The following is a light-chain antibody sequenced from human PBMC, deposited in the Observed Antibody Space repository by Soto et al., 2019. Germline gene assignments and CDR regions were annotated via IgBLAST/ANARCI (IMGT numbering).Light chain of an antibody. CDR3: GTWDNGLTSVT. CDR2: DIH. J-gene: IGLJ7*01. V-gene: IGLV1-51*01. CDR1: TSNIGTYY. Sequence: QSVLTQPPSVSAASGQKVSISCSGSTSNIGTYYVSWYQHVPGTAPTLLIYDIHKRPSGISDRFSGSKSGTSATLDITGLQAGDEADYYCGTWDNGLTSVTFGGGTQLTVL.